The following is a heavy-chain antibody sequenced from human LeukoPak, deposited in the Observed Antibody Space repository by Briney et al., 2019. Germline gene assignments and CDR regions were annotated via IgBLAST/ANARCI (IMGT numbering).Heavy chain of an antibody. J-gene: IGHJ4*02. CDR2: INNGAGDT. Sequence: GGSLRLSCQASGFIFTDYAMSWVRQAPGKGLEWVSSINNGAGDTFFADSVKGRFTISRDDPRGMVYLQMNSLAAEDTAVYYCARSGLATCHYWGQGTLVTVSS. CDR1: GFIFTDYA. V-gene: IGHV3-23*01. CDR3: ARSGLATCHY. D-gene: IGHD3-10*01.